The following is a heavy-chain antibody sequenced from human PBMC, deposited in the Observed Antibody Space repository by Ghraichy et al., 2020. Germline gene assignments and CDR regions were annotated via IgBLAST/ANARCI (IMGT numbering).Heavy chain of an antibody. CDR2: IYYSGST. CDR1: GGSISSNY. D-gene: IGHD2-15*01. CDR3: ARGKTGGSFYGNYFDY. V-gene: IGHV4-59*08. Sequence: SQTLSLTCSVSGGSISSNYWSWIRQPPGKGLEWIGYIYYSGSTKYNPSLKSRVTISEDTSKNQFPLKLTSVTAADTAVYYCARGKTGGSFYGNYFDYWGQGTLVTVSS. J-gene: IGHJ4*02.